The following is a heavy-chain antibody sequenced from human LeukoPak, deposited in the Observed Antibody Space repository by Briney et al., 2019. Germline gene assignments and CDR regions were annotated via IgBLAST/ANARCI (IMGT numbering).Heavy chain of an antibody. CDR2: ISSSGSTI. J-gene: IGHJ3*02. D-gene: IGHD3-10*01. CDR1: GFTLSDYY. V-gene: IGHV3-11*04. CDR3: ARSSMVRDYAFDI. Sequence: PGGSLRLSCAASGFTLSDYYMSWIRQAPGKGLEWVSYISSSGSTIYYADSVKGRFSISRDNAKNSLYLQMNSLRAEDTAVYYCARSSMVRDYAFDIWGQGTMVTVSS.